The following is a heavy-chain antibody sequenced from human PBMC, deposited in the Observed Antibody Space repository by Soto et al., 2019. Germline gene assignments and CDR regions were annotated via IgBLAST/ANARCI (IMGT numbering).Heavy chain of an antibody. J-gene: IGHJ3*02. CDR3: ARGRVGGKWELLWSSAFDI. V-gene: IGHV3-33*01. CDR2: IWYDGSNK. CDR1: GFTFSSYG. D-gene: IGHD1-26*01. Sequence: PGGSLRLSCAASGFTFSSYGMHWVRQAPGKGLEWVAVIWYDGSNKYYADSVKGRFTISRDNSKNTLYLQMNSLRAEDTAVYYCARGRVGGKWELLWSSAFDIWGQGTMVTVSS.